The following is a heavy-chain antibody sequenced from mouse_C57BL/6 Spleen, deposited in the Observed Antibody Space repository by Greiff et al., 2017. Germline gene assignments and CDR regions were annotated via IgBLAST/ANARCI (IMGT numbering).Heavy chain of an antibody. D-gene: IGHD2-2*01. Sequence: QVQLKQSGAELVRPGASVTLSCKASGYTFTDYEMHWVKQTPVHGLEWIGAIDPETGGTAYNQKFKGKAILTADKSSSTAYMELRSLTSEDSAVYYCTRGGYPYYFDYWGQGTTLTVSS. CDR1: GYTFTDYE. V-gene: IGHV1-15*01. CDR2: IDPETGGT. J-gene: IGHJ2*01. CDR3: TRGGYPYYFDY.